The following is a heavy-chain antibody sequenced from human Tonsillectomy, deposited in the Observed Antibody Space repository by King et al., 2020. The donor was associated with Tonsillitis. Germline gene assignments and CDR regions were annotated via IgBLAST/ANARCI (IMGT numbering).Heavy chain of an antibody. CDR1: GGSIGTGSYY. D-gene: IGHD6-19*01. J-gene: IGHJ3*02. CDR3: ARDPGSGWYNGAFDI. V-gene: IGHV4-61*02. Sequence: PLQESGPGLVKPAQTLSLTCTVSGGSIGTGSYYWSWIRQPAGKGLEWIGRIQTSGSSNYNPSLKSRVTISVDMSKNQFSLKPSSVTAADTAVYYCARDPGSGWYNGAFDIWGQGTLVTVSS. CDR2: IQTSGSS.